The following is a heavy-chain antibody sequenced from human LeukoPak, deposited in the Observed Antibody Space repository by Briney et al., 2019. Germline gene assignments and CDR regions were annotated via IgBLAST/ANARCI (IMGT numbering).Heavy chain of an antibody. Sequence: SETLSLTCAVYGGSFSGYYWSWIRQPPGKGLQWIGEINHSGSTNYNPSLKSRVTISVDTSKNQFSLKLSSVTAADTAVYYCASSHYYDSSDYYPIYYMDVWGKGTTVTVSS. V-gene: IGHV4-34*01. CDR3: ASSHYYDSSDYYPIYYMDV. CDR2: INHSGST. CDR1: GGSFSGYY. J-gene: IGHJ6*03. D-gene: IGHD3-22*01.